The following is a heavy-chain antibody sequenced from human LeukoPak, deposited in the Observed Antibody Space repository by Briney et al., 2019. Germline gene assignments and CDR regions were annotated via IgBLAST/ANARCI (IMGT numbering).Heavy chain of an antibody. Sequence: PGGSLRLSCAASGFTFSDYYMSWIRQAPGKGLEWVSYISSSGSTIYYADSVKGRFTISRDNAKNSLYLQMNSLRAKDTAVYYCARVCSSTSCYSIYYYYGMDVWGQGTTVTVSS. D-gene: IGHD2-2*02. J-gene: IGHJ6*02. CDR2: ISSSGSTI. CDR1: GFTFSDYY. CDR3: ARVCSSTSCYSIYYYYGMDV. V-gene: IGHV3-11*01.